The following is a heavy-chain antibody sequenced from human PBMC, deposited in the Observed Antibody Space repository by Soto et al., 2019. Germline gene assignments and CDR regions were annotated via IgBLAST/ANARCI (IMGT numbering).Heavy chain of an antibody. J-gene: IGHJ5*02. CDR3: ARGTNWFDP. Sequence: SETLSLTCTVSGGSISSSSYYWGWIRQPPGKGLEWIGSIYYSGSTYYNPSLKSRVTISVDTSKNQFSLKLSSVTAADTAVYYCARGTNWFDPWGQGTLVTVSS. D-gene: IGHD3-10*01. CDR1: GGSISSSSYY. CDR2: IYYSGST. V-gene: IGHV4-39*07.